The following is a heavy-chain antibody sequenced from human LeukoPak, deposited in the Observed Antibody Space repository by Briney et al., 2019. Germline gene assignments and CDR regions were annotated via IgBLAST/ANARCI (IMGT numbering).Heavy chain of an antibody. CDR3: ARVGSPGG. V-gene: IGHV4-34*01. CDR1: GGSFSGYY. J-gene: IGHJ4*02. D-gene: IGHD1-14*01. Sequence: PSETLSLTCAVYGGSFSGYYWSWIRQPPGKGLEWIGEINHSGSTNYNPSLKSRVTISVDTSKNQFSLKLSSATAADTAVYFCARVGSPGGWGRGTLVTVSS. CDR2: INHSGST.